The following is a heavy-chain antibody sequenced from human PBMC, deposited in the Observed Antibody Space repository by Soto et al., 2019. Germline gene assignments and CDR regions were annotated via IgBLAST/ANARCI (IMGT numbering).Heavy chain of an antibody. CDR2: ISGSTSYI. CDR3: ARLELAATGTLVY. J-gene: IGHJ4*02. D-gene: IGHD6-13*01. Sequence: GGSLRLSCEASGFTFSGYSMNWVRQAPGRGLEWVSSISGSTSYIFYADSVKGRFTISRDNAKNSLYLQMHSLRAEDTAVYYCARLELAATGTLVYGGQGTLVTVSS. V-gene: IGHV3-21*01. CDR1: GFTFSGYS.